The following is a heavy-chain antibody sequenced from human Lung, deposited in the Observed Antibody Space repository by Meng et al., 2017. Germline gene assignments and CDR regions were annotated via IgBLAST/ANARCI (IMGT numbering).Heavy chain of an antibody. D-gene: IGHD2-15*01. CDR1: GFTFSSYS. V-gene: IGHV3-21*01. Sequence: EVQLVESGGGLVKPGGSLRLSCAASGFTFSSYSMNWVRKAPGKGLEWVSSISSSSAYADSVKGRFTISRDNAKNSLYLQMNSLRAEDTAVYYCARGRVVVADTPSDYWGQGTLVTVSS. CDR3: ARGRVVVADTPSDY. CDR2: ISSSSA. J-gene: IGHJ4*02.